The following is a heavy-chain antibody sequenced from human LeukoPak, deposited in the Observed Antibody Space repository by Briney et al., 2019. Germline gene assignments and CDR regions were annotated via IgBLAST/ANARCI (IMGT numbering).Heavy chain of an antibody. V-gene: IGHV3-23*01. CDR3: AKGSPGGFFVI. CDR1: GFSFSSYG. CDR2: ISSSGGST. Sequence: GGSLRLSCAASGFSFSSYGMSWVRQAPGKGLEWVSAISSSGGSTFYADSVKGRFTISRDNSKNTLYLQMNSLRAEDTAVYYCAKGSPGGFFVIWGQGTMVTVSS. J-gene: IGHJ3*02. D-gene: IGHD3-16*01.